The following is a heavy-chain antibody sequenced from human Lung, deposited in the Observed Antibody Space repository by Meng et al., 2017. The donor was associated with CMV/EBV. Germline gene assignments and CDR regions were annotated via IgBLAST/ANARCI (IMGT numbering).Heavy chain of an antibody. CDR1: GFSLSTSGVG. CDR2: IYGDDEK. J-gene: IGHJ5*02. CDR3: ARAAARPSDWFDP. V-gene: IGHV2-5*02. Sequence: QITLKESRPTLAKPPQTLTLTCTFSGFSLSTSGVGVGWIRQPPGKALECLAIIYGDDEKRYSPSLESRLTVTKDTSKNQVVLTMTNMVPVDTATYYCARAAARPSDWFDPWGQGTLVTVSS. D-gene: IGHD6-6*01.